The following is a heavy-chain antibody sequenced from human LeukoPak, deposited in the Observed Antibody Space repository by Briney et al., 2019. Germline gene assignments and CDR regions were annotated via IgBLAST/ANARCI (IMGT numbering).Heavy chain of an antibody. Sequence: SETLSLTCAVSGGSISSGDYSWSWIRQPPGKGLEWIGYIFQSGSTYYNPSLKSRVTISVDRSKNQFSLKLSSVTAADTAVYYCASMVRGTEYFQHWGQGTLVTVSS. J-gene: IGHJ1*01. V-gene: IGHV4-30-2*01. CDR1: GGSISSGDYS. D-gene: IGHD3-10*01. CDR2: IFQSGST. CDR3: ASMVRGTEYFQH.